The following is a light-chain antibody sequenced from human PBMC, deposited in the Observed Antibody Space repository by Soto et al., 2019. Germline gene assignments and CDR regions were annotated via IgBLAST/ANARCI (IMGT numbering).Light chain of an antibody. J-gene: IGLJ3*02. CDR3: SSYTVINTAV. V-gene: IGLV2-14*01. CDR1: TSDVGAYNY. CDR2: EVD. Sequence: QSALTQPASVSGSPGQSVSISCTGSTSDVGAYNYVAWYQRKPGKAPRLLIYEVDHRPSGISPRFSGSKSGNTASLTISGLQTDDEADYYCSSYTVINTAVFGGGTKLTVL.